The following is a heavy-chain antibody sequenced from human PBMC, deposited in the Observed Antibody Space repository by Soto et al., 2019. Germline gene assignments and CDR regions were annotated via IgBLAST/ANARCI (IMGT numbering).Heavy chain of an antibody. CDR3: ARGKVDYYDSSGYPSYWYFDL. J-gene: IGHJ2*01. V-gene: IGHV4-59*01. D-gene: IGHD3-22*01. CDR1: GGSISSYY. CDR2: IYYSVCT. Sequence: QVQLQESGPGLVKPSETLSLTCTVSGGSISSYYWSWIRQPPGKGLEWIGYIYYSVCTNYNPSLKTRVTISLDTSKNQFSLKLSSVTAADTAVYYCARGKVDYYDSSGYPSYWYFDLWGRGTLVTVSS.